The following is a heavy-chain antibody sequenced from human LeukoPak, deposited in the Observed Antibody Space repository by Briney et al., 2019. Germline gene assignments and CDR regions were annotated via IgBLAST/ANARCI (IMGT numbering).Heavy chain of an antibody. CDR3: AKDRRRFWSGYLDY. CDR1: GYTFSSYA. D-gene: IGHD3-3*01. Sequence: GGSLRLSCAASGYTFSSYAMSWVREAPGKGLEWVSGISDIGSSTYYADSVKGRFTISRDNSKNTLYLQMNSLTAEDTAVYYCAKDRRRFWSGYLDYWGQGALVTVSS. J-gene: IGHJ4*02. CDR2: ISDIGSST. V-gene: IGHV3-23*01.